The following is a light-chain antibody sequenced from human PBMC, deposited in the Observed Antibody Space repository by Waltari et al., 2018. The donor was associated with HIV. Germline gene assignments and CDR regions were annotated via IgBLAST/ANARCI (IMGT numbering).Light chain of an antibody. V-gene: IGLV4-69*01. CDR3: QTWGTGIRV. J-gene: IGLJ3*02. Sequence: QVVLTQSPSASASLGASVKLTCTLSSGHSNYAIAWHQLQPGKGPRYLMKLNSDGSHTTGDGLPDRFSGSSSGAERYLTISSLQSEDEADYYCQTWGTGIRVFGGGTKLTVL. CDR1: SGHSNYA. CDR2: LNSDGSH.